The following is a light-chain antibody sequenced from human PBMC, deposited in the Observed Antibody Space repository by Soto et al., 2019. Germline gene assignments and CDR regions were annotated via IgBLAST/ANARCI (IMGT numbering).Light chain of an antibody. V-gene: IGKV3-20*01. CDR1: QSLSSGS. CDR3: QQYGGSPRT. CDR2: GAS. Sequence: EIVLTQSAGTLSLSPGERATLSCRASQSLSSGSLAWYQQKPGQAPRLLIYGASSRAPGIPDRFSGSGSGTDFTLTLSRLEPEDFAVYYCQQYGGSPRTFGQGTKLEI. J-gene: IGKJ2*01.